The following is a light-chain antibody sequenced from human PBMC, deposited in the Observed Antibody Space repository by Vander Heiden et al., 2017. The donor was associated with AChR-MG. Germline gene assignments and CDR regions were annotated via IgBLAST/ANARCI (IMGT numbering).Light chain of an antibody. J-gene: IGKJ4*01. CDR2: EAS. V-gene: IGKV2-29*03. Sequence: DIVLTQTPLSLSVTPGQPASISCKSSQSLLHSDGKTYVSWYLQKSGHSPKILIVEASRRFSGVPDRFSGGGSGTDFTLKISRVEAEDVGIYYCMQGLHLPLTFGGGTKVDIK. CDR3: MQGLHLPLT. CDR1: QSLLHSDGKTY.